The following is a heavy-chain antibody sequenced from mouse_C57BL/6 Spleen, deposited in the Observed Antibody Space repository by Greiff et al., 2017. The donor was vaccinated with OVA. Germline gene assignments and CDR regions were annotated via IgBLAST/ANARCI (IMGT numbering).Heavy chain of an antibody. CDR2: IYPSDSET. V-gene: IGHV1-61*01. D-gene: IGHD1-1*01. J-gene: IGHJ2*01. CDR3: ARGITTVVAGFDY. CDR1: GYTFTSYW. Sequence: QVQLQQPGAELVRPGSSVKLSCKASGYTFTSYWMDWVKQRPGQGLEWIGNIYPSDSETHYNQKFKDKATLTVAKSSSTAYMQLSSLTSEDSAVYYCARGITTVVAGFDYWGQGTTLTVSS.